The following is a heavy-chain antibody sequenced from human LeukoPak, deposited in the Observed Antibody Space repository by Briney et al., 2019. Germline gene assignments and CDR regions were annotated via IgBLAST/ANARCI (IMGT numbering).Heavy chain of an antibody. CDR1: EFTFSSYA. Sequence: GSLRLSCAASEFTFSSYAMSWVRQTPGKGLEWVSGIRSTGGGTYYADSVKGRFTISRDNSKNTLYLQMNSLGAEDTAVYYCAKELAAVGVPSFDSWGQGTLVTVSS. J-gene: IGHJ4*02. V-gene: IGHV3-23*01. D-gene: IGHD6-13*01. CDR2: IRSTGGGT. CDR3: AKELAAVGVPSFDS.